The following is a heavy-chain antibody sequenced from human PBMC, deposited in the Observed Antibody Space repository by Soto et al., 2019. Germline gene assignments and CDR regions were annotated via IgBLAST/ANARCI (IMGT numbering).Heavy chain of an antibody. CDR1: GVTVSSSG. CDR3: ARVSGGDIVVVPAAPSYYYGMDV. V-gene: IGHV3-33*01. J-gene: IGHJ6*02. CDR2: IWYDGSNK. D-gene: IGHD2-2*01. Sequence: SLGLSCAASGVTVSSSGMPWVRQAPGKGLEWVAVIWYDGSNKYYADSVKGRFTISRDNSKNTLYLQMNSMRAEDTAVYYCARVSGGDIVVVPAAPSYYYGMDVWGQGTTVTVSS.